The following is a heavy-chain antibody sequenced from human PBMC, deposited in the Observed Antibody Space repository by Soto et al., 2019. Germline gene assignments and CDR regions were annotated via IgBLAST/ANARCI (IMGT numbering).Heavy chain of an antibody. CDR2: IYYRGTT. CDR3: ARHKFGNLDPYYYYFLDA. J-gene: IGHJ6*03. D-gene: IGHD3-10*01. V-gene: IGHV4-59*08. CDR1: GGSXRGYY. Sequence: SETLSLTCSVAGGSXRGYYWSWIRKPTGKGLEWIGYIYYRGTTNYSASLKSGVTILVDSSKNQFSLKLASVTAADTAVYYCARHKFGNLDPYYYYFLDAWGKGPTVSVSS.